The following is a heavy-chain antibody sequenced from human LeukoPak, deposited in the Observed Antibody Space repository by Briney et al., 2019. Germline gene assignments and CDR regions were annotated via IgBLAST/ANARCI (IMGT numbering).Heavy chain of an antibody. J-gene: IGHJ4*02. Sequence: GGSLRLSCVASGFTFSSHGMQWVRQAPAKGLEWVAVIWYDGSKKYYADSVKGRFTISRDNSKNTLYLQMDSLKAEDTAVYYCARYTTYWFLDYWGQGTLVTVSS. CDR3: ARYTTYWFLDY. CDR1: GFTFSSHG. CDR2: IWYDGSKK. V-gene: IGHV3-33*08. D-gene: IGHD2-8*02.